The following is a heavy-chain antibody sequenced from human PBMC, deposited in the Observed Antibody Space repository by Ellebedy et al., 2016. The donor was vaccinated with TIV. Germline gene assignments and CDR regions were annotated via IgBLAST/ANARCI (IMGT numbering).Heavy chain of an antibody. J-gene: IGHJ5*02. CDR1: GYTFTGYY. CDR3: ARDLGPSLIAAAGIGWFDP. D-gene: IGHD6-13*01. CDR2: INPSGGST. Sequence: ASVKVSCKASGYTFTGYYMHWVRRAPGQGLEWMGIINPSGGSTSYAQKFQGRVTMTRDTSTSTVYMELSSLRSEDTAVYYCARDLGPSLIAAAGIGWFDPWGQGTLVTVSS. V-gene: IGHV1-46*01.